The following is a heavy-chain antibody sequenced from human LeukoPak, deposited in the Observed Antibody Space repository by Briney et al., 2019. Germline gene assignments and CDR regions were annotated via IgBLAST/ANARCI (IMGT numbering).Heavy chain of an antibody. CDR3: ARKSVANPFDY. CDR2: IHPSGGNT. V-gene: IGHV1-46*01. D-gene: IGHD6-6*01. CDR1: GYTFTSNY. J-gene: IGHJ4*02. Sequence: ASVKVSCKASGYTFTSNYMHWVRQAPGQGLEWMGIIHPSGGNTNYAQKFQGRVTVTRDTSTSTIYMELSSLRSEDTAVYYCARKSVANPFDYWGQGTLVTVSS.